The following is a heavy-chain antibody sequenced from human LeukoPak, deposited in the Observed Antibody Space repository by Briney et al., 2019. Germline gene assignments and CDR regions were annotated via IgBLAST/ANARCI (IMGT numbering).Heavy chain of an antibody. CDR3: AKDLNANILTGYYVDY. CDR2: VNLNTGGA. J-gene: IGHJ4*02. D-gene: IGHD3-9*01. Sequence: ASVKVSCKASGYTFTAYYIHWVRQAPGQGLEWMGWVNLNTGGANYARKFLGRVTMTRDTSITTACMELSRLQSDDTAVYYCAKDLNANILTGYYVDYWGQGTLVTVSS. CDR1: GYTFTAYY. V-gene: IGHV1-2*02.